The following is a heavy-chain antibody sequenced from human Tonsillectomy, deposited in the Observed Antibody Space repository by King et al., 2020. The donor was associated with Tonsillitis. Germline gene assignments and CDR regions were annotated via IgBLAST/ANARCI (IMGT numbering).Heavy chain of an antibody. V-gene: IGHV4-39*01. CDR2: VSYSGSN. J-gene: IGHJ5*02. Sequence: QLQESGPGLVEPSETMSLTCTVPGASIRRGSLFWGWRRQPPGKGLEWGGSVSYSGSNDYSPSFKSRGTVSVDTSKTKLSLKLTTVTAADTAVYYCARQIVGETTWFPPWGQGTLVTVSS. CDR3: ARQIVGETTWFPP. CDR1: GASIRRGSLF. D-gene: IGHD2-21*01.